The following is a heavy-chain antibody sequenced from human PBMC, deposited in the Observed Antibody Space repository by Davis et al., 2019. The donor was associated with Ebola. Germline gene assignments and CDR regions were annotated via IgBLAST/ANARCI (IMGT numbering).Heavy chain of an antibody. CDR3: TTSAYCGGDCLGGRADY. V-gene: IGHV3-49*03. CDR2: IRSKAYGGTT. D-gene: IGHD2-21*01. CDR1: GFTFGDYA. Sequence: PGGSLRPSCTASGFTFGDYAMSWFRQAPGKGLEWVGFIRSKAYGGTTEYAASVKGRFTISRHDSKSNAYLQMNSLKTEDTAVYYCTTSAYCGGDCLGGRADYWGQGTLVTVSS. J-gene: IGHJ4*02.